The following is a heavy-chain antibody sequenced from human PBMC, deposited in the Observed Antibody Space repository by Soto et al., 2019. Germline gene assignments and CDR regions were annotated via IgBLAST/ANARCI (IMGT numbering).Heavy chain of an antibody. Sequence: QLQLQESGPGLVKPSETLSLTCTVSGGSISSSSYYWGWIRQPPGKGLEWIGSIYYSGSTYYNPSLKSRVTISVDTSKNQFSLKLSSVTAADTAVYYCARHPGYSSSWYVAYYFDYWGQGTLVTVSS. V-gene: IGHV4-39*01. CDR1: GGSISSSSYY. D-gene: IGHD6-13*01. CDR2: IYYSGST. CDR3: ARHPGYSSSWYVAYYFDY. J-gene: IGHJ4*02.